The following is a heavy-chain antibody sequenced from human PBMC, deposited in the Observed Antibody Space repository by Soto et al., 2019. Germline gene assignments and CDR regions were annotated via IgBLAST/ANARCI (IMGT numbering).Heavy chain of an antibody. Sequence: GASVKVSCKASGGTFSSYAISWVRQAPGQGLEWMGGIIPIFGTANYAQKFQGRVTITADESTSTAYMELSSLRSEDTAVYYCARGPLPYDFWSGYRYWYFDLWGRGTLVTVSS. D-gene: IGHD3-3*01. CDR3: ARGPLPYDFWSGYRYWYFDL. V-gene: IGHV1-69*13. CDR2: IIPIFGTA. CDR1: GGTFSSYA. J-gene: IGHJ2*01.